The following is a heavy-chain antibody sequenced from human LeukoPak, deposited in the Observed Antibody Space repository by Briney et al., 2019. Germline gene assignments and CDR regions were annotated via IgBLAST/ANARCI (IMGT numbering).Heavy chain of an antibody. CDR3: ARDYGGYGLASN. Sequence: SVKVSCKASGGTFSSYAVSWVRQAPGQGLEWMGRIIPILGIANYAQKFQGRVTITADKSTSTAYMELSSLRSEDTAVYYCARDYGGYGLASNWGQGTLVTVSS. D-gene: IGHD3-16*01. CDR2: IIPILGIA. J-gene: IGHJ4*02. V-gene: IGHV1-69*04. CDR1: GGTFSSYA.